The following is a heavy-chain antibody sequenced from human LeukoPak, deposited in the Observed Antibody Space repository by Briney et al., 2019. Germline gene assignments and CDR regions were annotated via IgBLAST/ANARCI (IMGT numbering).Heavy chain of an antibody. J-gene: IGHJ4*02. CDR3: AKDAPTFGGVIVYYYFDY. CDR1: GFTFSSYA. Sequence: GGSLRLSCAASGFTFSSYAMSWVRQAPGKGLEWVSAISGSGGSTYYADSVKGRFTISRDNSKNTLYLHMNSLRAEDTAVYYCAKDAPTFGGVIVYYYFDYWGQGTLVTVSS. V-gene: IGHV3-23*01. D-gene: IGHD3-16*02. CDR2: ISGSGGST.